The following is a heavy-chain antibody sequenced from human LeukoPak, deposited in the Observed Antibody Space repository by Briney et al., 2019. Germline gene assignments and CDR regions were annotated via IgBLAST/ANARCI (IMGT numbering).Heavy chain of an antibody. CDR2: IYYSGST. Sequence: TLSLTCPVSGGSIRSSSYYWSWIRQHPGKGLEWIGYIYYSGSTYYNPSLKSRVTISVDTSKNQFSLKLSSVTAADTAVYYCARVNVGVVVTDYWGQGTLVTVSS. CDR1: GGSIRSSSYY. CDR3: ARVNVGVVVTDY. D-gene: IGHD3-22*01. V-gene: IGHV4-31*03. J-gene: IGHJ4*02.